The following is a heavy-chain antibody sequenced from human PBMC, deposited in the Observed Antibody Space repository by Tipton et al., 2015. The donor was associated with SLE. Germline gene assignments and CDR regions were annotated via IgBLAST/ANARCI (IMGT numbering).Heavy chain of an antibody. Sequence: TLSLTCTVSGVSISSDSYYWNWIRQPAGKGLEWIGRVYTSGSPYYNPSLQSRVVMSMDKSKNQFSLRLSSVTTADTAVYYCARGARGNSYGSDEDFDYWGQGTLVTVSS. D-gene: IGHD5-18*01. CDR3: ARGARGNSYGSDEDFDY. CDR2: VYTSGSP. CDR1: GVSISSDSYY. J-gene: IGHJ4*02. V-gene: IGHV4-61*02.